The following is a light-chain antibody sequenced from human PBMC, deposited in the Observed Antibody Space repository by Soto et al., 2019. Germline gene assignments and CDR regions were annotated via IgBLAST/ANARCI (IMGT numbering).Light chain of an antibody. CDR3: QQHSRLRT. V-gene: IGKV3-20*01. Sequence: EIVLKQSPGTLSLSPGERATLSCRTSQSVNNNYLAWYQQKPGQAPRLLISGASSRATGIPDRFSGSGSGTDFTLTISSLEPEDFAVYYCQQHSRLRTFGQGTKVDIK. J-gene: IGKJ1*01. CDR2: GAS. CDR1: QSVNNNY.